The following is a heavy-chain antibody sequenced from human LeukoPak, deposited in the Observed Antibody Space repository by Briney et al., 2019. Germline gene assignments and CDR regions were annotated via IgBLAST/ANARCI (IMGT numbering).Heavy chain of an antibody. CDR2: IYYSGST. CDR1: GGSISSGGYY. Sequence: SQTLSLTCTVSGGSISSGGYYWSWIRQHPGKGLEWIGYIYYSGSTYYNPSLKSRVTISVDTSKNQFSLKLSSVTAADTAVYYCARVKRQPPYAFDIWGQGTMVTVSS. V-gene: IGHV4-31*03. J-gene: IGHJ3*02. CDR3: ARVKRQPPYAFDI. D-gene: IGHD6-13*01.